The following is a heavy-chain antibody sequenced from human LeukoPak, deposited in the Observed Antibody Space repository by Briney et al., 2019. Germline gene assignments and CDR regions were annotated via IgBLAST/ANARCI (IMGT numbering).Heavy chain of an antibody. V-gene: IGHV4-34*01. CDR2: INHSGST. CDR1: GGSFSGYY. D-gene: IGHD3-10*01. J-gene: IGHJ5*02. Sequence: SGTLSLTCAVYGGSFSGYYWSWIRQPPGKGLEWIGEINHSGSTNYNPSLKSRVTISVDTSKNQFSLKLSSVTAADTAVYYCARGRRITMVRGATNWFDPRGQGTLVTVSS. CDR3: ARGRRITMVRGATNWFDP.